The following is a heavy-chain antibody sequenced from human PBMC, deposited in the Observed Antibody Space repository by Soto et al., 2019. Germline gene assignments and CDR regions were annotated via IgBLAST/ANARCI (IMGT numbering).Heavy chain of an antibody. D-gene: IGHD1-26*01. Sequence: QVQLQESGPGLVKPSQTLPLTCTVSGGSISSGGHYWSWIRQHPGKGLEWIGYIYYSGSTYYNPSLKSRVTISIDTSKNHCALKLRSVTAADTAVYYCARETGGSSDYWGQGTLVNVSS. CDR2: IYYSGST. CDR1: GGSISSGGHY. CDR3: ARETGGSSDY. J-gene: IGHJ4*02. V-gene: IGHV4-31*03.